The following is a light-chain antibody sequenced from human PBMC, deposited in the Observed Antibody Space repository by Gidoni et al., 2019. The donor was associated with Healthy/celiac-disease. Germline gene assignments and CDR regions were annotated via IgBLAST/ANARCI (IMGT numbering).Light chain of an antibody. J-gene: IGKJ1*01. CDR1: QSISSY. V-gene: IGKV1-39*01. CDR2: AAS. CDR3: QQSYSTPWT. Sequence: DIQLTQSPSSLSAAVGDRVTITCRASQSISSYLNWYQQKPGKAPKLLIYAASSLQSGVPSRFSGSGSGTDFTLTISNLQPEDCATYYCQQSYSTPWTFGQXTKVEIK.